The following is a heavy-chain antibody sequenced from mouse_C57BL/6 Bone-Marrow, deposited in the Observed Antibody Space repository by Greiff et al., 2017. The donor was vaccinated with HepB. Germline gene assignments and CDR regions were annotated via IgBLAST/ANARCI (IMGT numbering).Heavy chain of an antibody. CDR1: GFSLTSYG. CDR3: ARRDYDYGYYYAMDY. CDR2: IWSGGST. V-gene: IGHV2-2*01. J-gene: IGHJ4*01. Sequence: QVQLKESGPGLVQPSQSLSITCTVSGFSLTSYGVHWVRQSPGKGLEWLGVIWSGGSTDYNAAFISRLSISKDNSKSQVFFKMNSLQADDTAIYYCARRDYDYGYYYAMDYWGQGTSVTVSS. D-gene: IGHD2-4*01.